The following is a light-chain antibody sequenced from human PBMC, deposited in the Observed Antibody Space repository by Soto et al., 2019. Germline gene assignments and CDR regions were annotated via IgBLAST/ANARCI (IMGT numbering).Light chain of an antibody. CDR1: QSINIW. Sequence: LGDRVTITCRASQSINIWLAWFQQKPGKAPKLLISDVSSLESGVPSRFSGSGFGTEFTLTISSLQPDDVATYYCQQYNSYWTFGQGTKVDI. V-gene: IGKV1-5*01. J-gene: IGKJ1*01. CDR2: DVS. CDR3: QQYNSYWT.